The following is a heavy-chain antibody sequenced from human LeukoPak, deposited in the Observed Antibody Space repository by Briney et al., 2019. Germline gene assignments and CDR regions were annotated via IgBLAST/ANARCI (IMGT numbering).Heavy chain of an antibody. V-gene: IGHV3-30*04. D-gene: IGHD6-19*01. Sequence: PGGSLRLSCAASGFTFSSYAMHWVRQAPAKGLEWGGVISNDGSNKYYADSVKGRFTISRDNSKNTLYLQMNSLRAEDTAVYYCARDSSGWYHWFDPWGQGTLVTVSS. CDR1: GFTFSSYA. CDR2: ISNDGSNK. CDR3: ARDSSGWYHWFDP. J-gene: IGHJ5*02.